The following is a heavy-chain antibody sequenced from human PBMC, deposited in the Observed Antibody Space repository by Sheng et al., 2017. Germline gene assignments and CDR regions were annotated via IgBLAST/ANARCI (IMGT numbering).Heavy chain of an antibody. V-gene: IGHV1-69*04. CDR1: GGTFSSYA. Sequence: QVQLVQSGAEVKKPGSSVKVSCKASGGTFSSYAISWVRQAPGQGLEWMGGIIPILGIANYAQKFQGRVTITADKSTSTAYMELSSLRSEDTAVYYCAGGDCSGGSCFSPVGGNYWGQGTLVTVSS. CDR3: AGGDCSGGSCFSPVGGNY. CDR2: IIPILGIA. D-gene: IGHD2-15*01. J-gene: IGHJ4*02.